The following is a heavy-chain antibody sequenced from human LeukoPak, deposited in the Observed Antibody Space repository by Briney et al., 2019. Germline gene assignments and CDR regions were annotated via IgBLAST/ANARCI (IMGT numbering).Heavy chain of an antibody. CDR3: ARGGLSIMGY. CDR2: ISSSGSTK. Sequence: GGSLRLSCGASGITFSSYSMNWVRQAPGKGLEWVSYISSSGSTKYYADSVKGRFTISRDNARNSLYLQMNSLRAEDTAVYFCARGGLSIMGYWGQGTLVSVSS. D-gene: IGHD2/OR15-2a*01. J-gene: IGHJ4*02. V-gene: IGHV3-48*01. CDR1: GITFSSYS.